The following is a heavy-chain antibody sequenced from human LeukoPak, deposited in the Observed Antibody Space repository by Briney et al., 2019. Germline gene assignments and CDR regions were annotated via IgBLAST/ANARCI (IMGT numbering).Heavy chain of an antibody. D-gene: IGHD4-23*01. CDR1: GFTFSSYS. V-gene: IGHV3-21*01. CDR2: ISSSSSYI. CDR3: ARDRLRWYLFDY. J-gene: IGHJ4*02. Sequence: GGSLRLSCAASGFTFSSYSMTWVRQAPGKGLEWDSSISSSSSYIYYADSVKGRFTISRDNAKNSLYLQMNSLRAEDTAVYYCARDRLRWYLFDYWGQGTLVTVSS.